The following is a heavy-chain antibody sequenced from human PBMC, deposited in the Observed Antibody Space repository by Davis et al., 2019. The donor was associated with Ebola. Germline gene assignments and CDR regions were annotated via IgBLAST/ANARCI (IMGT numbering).Heavy chain of an antibody. V-gene: IGHV4-59*08. D-gene: IGHD2-21*01. CDR1: GGSISSYY. J-gene: IGHJ5*02. Sequence: SETLSLTCTVPGGSISSYYWSWIRQPPGKGLAWIGYIYYSGSTNYNPSLQSRVTISVDTSKNQFSLKLSSVTAADTAVYYCAKGTYSSMAAWFDPWGQGILVTVPS. CDR2: IYYSGST. CDR3: AKGTYSSMAAWFDP.